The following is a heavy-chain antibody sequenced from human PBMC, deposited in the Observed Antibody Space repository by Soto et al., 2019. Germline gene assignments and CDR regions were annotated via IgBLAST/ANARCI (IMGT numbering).Heavy chain of an antibody. Sequence: QVQLVQSGAEVKKPGSSVKVSCKASGGTSSSYAITWVRQAPGQGLEWMGGIIPIFGTANYAQKFQGRVTITADESTSTAYMELSSLRSEDTAVYYCARFTEQLEYFQHWGQGTLVTVSS. V-gene: IGHV1-69*01. CDR1: GGTSSSYA. D-gene: IGHD6-6*01. CDR3: ARFTEQLEYFQH. J-gene: IGHJ1*01. CDR2: IIPIFGTA.